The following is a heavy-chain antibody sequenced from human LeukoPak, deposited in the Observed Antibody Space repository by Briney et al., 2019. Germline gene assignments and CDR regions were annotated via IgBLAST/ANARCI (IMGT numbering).Heavy chain of an antibody. CDR1: GGSISSYY. Sequence: SETLSLTCTVSGGSISSYYWSWIQQPPGKGLEWIGYIYYSGSTNYNPSLKSRVTISVDTSKNQFSLKLSSVTAADTAVYYCARALCPMVRGPWFDPWGQGTLVTVSS. CDR3: ARALCPMVRGPWFDP. D-gene: IGHD3-10*01. V-gene: IGHV4-59*01. J-gene: IGHJ5*02. CDR2: IYYSGST.